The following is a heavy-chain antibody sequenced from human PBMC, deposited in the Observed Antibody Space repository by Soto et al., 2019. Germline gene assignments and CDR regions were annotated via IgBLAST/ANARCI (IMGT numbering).Heavy chain of an antibody. V-gene: IGHV1-3*01. CDR2: INAGNGNT. J-gene: IGHJ6*02. CDR1: GYTFTSYA. Sequence: ASVKVSCKASGYTFTSYAMHWVRQAPGQRLEWMGWINAGNGNTKYSQKFQGRVTITRDTSASTAYMELSSLRSEDTAVYYRARGDYYGSGSYYYYYYGMDVWGQGTMVTVSS. CDR3: ARGDYYGSGSYYYYYYGMDV. D-gene: IGHD3-10*01.